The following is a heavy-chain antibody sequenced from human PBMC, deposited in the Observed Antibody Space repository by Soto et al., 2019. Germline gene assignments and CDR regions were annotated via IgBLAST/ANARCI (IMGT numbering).Heavy chain of an antibody. CDR2: ISSSGVST. V-gene: IGHV3-23*01. J-gene: IGHJ6*02. Sequence: GGSLRLSCAASGFTFSSYAMSWVRQAPGKGLGWVSAISSSGVSTFYADSVKGRFTISRDNSRNTLYLQMNSLRAEDTAVYYCAKGFSGSYYSGMDVWGQGTTVTVSS. CDR3: AKGFSGSYYSGMDV. CDR1: GFTFSSYA. D-gene: IGHD1-26*01.